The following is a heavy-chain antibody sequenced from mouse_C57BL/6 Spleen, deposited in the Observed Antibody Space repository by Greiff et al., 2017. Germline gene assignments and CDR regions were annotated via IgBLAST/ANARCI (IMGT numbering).Heavy chain of an antibody. CDR1: GFTFSDYG. J-gene: IGHJ1*03. Sequence: EVHLVGSGGGLVNPGGSLKLSCAASGFTFSDYGMHWVRQAPEKGLGWVAYISSGSSTIYYADTLKGRFTISRDNAKNTLFLQIASLRSEHTAMYYCARQYYGNYDLYFEGWGTGTTVTVSS. D-gene: IGHD2-1*01. V-gene: IGHV5-17*01. CDR3: ARQYYGNYDLYFEG. CDR2: ISSGSSTI.